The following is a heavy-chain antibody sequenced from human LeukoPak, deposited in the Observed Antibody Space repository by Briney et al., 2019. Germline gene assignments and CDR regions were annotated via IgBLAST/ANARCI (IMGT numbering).Heavy chain of an antibody. CDR2: IKQDESER. Sequence: GGSLRLSCEGSGFSFSSYWMTWVRQSPGKGPEWVANIKQDESERYTVGSVKDRFTISRDNAKNSVYLHMNSLRAEDTALYYCARLSAYYYGSFFYYYMDVWGKGTTVTVSS. CDR1: GFSFSSYW. D-gene: IGHD3-10*01. V-gene: IGHV3-7*01. CDR3: ARLSAYYYGSFFYYYMDV. J-gene: IGHJ6*03.